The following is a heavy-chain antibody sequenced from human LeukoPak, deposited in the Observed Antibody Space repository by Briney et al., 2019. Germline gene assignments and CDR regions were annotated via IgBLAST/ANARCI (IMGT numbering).Heavy chain of an antibody. V-gene: IGHV4-4*02. CDR1: GGFITSGIHW. CDR2: IYQSGTT. CDR3: ATYFYGDYALHYFDY. J-gene: IGHJ4*02. Sequence: SETLSLTCTVSGGFITSGIHWWSWARQTPGKGLERIGEIYQSGTTNYKPSLKSRVTMSLDKSRNLFSLQLSSVTAADTAVYYCATYFYGDYALHYFDYWGQGALVTVSS. D-gene: IGHD4-17*01.